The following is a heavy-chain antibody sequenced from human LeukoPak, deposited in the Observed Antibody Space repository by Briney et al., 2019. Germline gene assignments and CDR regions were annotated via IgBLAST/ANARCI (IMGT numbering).Heavy chain of an antibody. CDR3: ARPYSSSSEVYWYFDL. CDR1: GFTFSTYS. J-gene: IGHJ2*01. V-gene: IGHV3-48*04. Sequence: GGSLRLSCAASGFTFSTYSMNWVRQAPGKGLEWVSYISSSSSTIYYADSVKGRFTISRDNAKNSLYLQMNSLRAEDTAVYCCARPYSSSSEVYWYFDLWGRGTLVTVSS. CDR2: ISSSSSTI. D-gene: IGHD6-6*01.